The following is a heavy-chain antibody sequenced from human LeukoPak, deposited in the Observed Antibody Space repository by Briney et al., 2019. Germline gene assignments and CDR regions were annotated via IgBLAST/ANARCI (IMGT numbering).Heavy chain of an antibody. CDR1: GYSFTGYY. Sequence: GASVKVSCKASGYSFTGYYIHWVRQAPGQGLEWMGWINPSSGDANYAQRFQDRVTMTRDTSISTAYMDLSRLRPDDTAVYYCGRGSSAFYRAVDYWGQGTLVTVSS. J-gene: IGHJ4*02. CDR3: GRGSSAFYRAVDY. CDR2: INPSSGDA. D-gene: IGHD3-22*01. V-gene: IGHV1-2*02.